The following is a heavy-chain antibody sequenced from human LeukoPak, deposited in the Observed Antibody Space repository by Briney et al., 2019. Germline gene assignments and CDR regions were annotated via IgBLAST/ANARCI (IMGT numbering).Heavy chain of an antibody. J-gene: IGHJ4*02. CDR1: GFTFSSYE. D-gene: IGHD3-22*01. Sequence: GGSLRLSCAASGFTFSSYEMNWVRQAPGKGPEWVSYNSSIGSTIYYADSVKGRFTISRDNAKNSLYLQMNSLRAEDTAVYYCARDPPYYYDSSGYEGGDYWGQGTLVTVSS. CDR3: ARDPPYYYDSSGYEGGDY. CDR2: NSSIGSTI. V-gene: IGHV3-48*03.